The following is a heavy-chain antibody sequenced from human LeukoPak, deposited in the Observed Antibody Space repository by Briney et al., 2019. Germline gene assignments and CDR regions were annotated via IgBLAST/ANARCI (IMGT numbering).Heavy chain of an antibody. Sequence: GGSLRLSCAASGFTFSSYNINWVRQAPGKGLEGVSYISSTSNIIYYADSVTGRFTISRDNAKNSLYLQMNSLRAEDTAVYYCARWPIAAAPPVYYFDYWGQGTLVTVSS. CDR1: GFTFSSYN. CDR3: ARWPIAAAPPVYYFDY. J-gene: IGHJ4*02. CDR2: ISSTSNII. V-gene: IGHV3-21*01. D-gene: IGHD6-13*01.